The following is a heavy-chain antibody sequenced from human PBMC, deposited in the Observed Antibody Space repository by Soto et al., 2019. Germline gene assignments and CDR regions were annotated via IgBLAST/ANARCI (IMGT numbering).Heavy chain of an antibody. V-gene: IGHV4-59*01. J-gene: IGHJ3*02. CDR2: IYYSGST. CDR1: GGSISSYY. CDR3: ARVWGGAFDI. Sequence: SETLSLTCTVSGGSISSYYWSWIRQPPGKGLEWIGYIYYSGSTNYNPSLKSQVTISVDTSKNQFSLKLSSVAAADTAVYYCARVWGGAFDIWGQGTMVTVSS. D-gene: IGHD3-10*01.